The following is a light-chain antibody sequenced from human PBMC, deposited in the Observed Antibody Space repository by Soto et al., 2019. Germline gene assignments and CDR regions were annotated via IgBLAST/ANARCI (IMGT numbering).Light chain of an antibody. J-gene: IGKJ5*01. CDR1: QGIGIY. CDR2: AAS. Sequence: DIPVSQSPSVLSASVGDRATITCRASQGIGIYFAWYQQKPGKAPKLLLYAASVLQPGVPSRFSGGGSGTDFTLNITSLQPEDFVSYDCQQGKSFPITFGQGTRLEI. V-gene: IGKV1D-12*01. CDR3: QQGKSFPIT.